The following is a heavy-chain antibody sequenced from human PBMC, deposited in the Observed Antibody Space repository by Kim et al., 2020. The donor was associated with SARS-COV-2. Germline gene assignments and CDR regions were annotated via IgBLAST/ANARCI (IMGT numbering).Heavy chain of an antibody. J-gene: IGHJ6*01. CDR1: GFTFSSYS. D-gene: IGHD1-26*01. CDR3: ASSGSYLNLGYYAMDV. Sequence: GGSLRLSCAASGFTFSSYSMNWVRQTPGKGLEWISYISSSSGTIYYADSVKGRFTISRDNAKNFLDLQMNSLRAEDTAVYYCASSGSYLNLGYYAMDVWG. CDR2: ISSSSGTI. V-gene: IGHV3-48*04.